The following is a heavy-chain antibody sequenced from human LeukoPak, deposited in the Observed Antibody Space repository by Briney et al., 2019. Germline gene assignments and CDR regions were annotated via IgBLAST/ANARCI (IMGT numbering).Heavy chain of an antibody. CDR3: ARYIVGSTSDY. CDR2: IVYSGST. V-gene: IGHV4-39*01. D-gene: IGHD1-26*01. J-gene: IGHJ4*02. CDR1: GGSISSSNYY. Sequence: SETLSLTCTVSGGSISSSNYYWGWIRQPPGKGLDWIGSIVYSGSTNYNPSLESRATISVDRSKNQFSLKLSSVTATDTAVYYCARYIVGSTSDYWGQGTLVTVSS.